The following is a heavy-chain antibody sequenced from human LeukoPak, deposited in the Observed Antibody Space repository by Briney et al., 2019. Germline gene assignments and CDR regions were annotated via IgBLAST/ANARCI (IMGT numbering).Heavy chain of an antibody. V-gene: IGHV5-51*01. Sequence: PGESLKISCKGSGYSFTSYWIGWVRQMPGKGLEWMGIIYPGDSDTRYSPSFQGQVTISADKSISTAYLQWSSLKASDTAMYYCARAAYDSSGYYFPFFDYWGQGTLVTVSS. CDR3: ARAAYDSSGYYFPFFDY. J-gene: IGHJ4*02. CDR2: IYPGDSDT. D-gene: IGHD3-22*01. CDR1: GYSFTSYW.